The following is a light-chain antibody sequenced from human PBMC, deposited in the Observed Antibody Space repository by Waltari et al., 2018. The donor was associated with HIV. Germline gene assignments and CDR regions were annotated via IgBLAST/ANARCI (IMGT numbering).Light chain of an antibody. J-gene: IGLJ3*02. V-gene: IGLV2-11*01. Sequence: QSALTQPRSVSGSPGQSVTISCTGTSSDVGGYNYVSWYQQHPGKAPKLMIYDVSKRPSGVPVRFSGSKSGNTASLTISGLQAEDEADYYCCSYAGSYTPNWVFGGGTKLTVL. CDR2: DVS. CDR3: CSYAGSYTPNWV. CDR1: SSDVGGYNY.